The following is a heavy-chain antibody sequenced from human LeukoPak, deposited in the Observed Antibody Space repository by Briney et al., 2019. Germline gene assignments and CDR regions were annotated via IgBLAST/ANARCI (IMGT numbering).Heavy chain of an antibody. D-gene: IGHD3-10*01. Sequence: PSETLSLTCAVYGGSFSGYYWSWIRQPPGKGLEWIGEINHSGSTNYNPSLKSRVTISVDTSKNQFSLKLSSVTAADTAVYYCARLGWQYYFDYWGQGTLVTVSS. V-gene: IGHV4-34*01. CDR3: ARLGWQYYFDY. CDR1: GGSFSGYY. CDR2: INHSGST. J-gene: IGHJ4*02.